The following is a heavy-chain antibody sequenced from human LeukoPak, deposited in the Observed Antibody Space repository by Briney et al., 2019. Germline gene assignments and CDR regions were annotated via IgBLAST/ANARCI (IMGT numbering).Heavy chain of an antibody. CDR3: ATSTGGYSDLYFHY. Sequence: GASVKVSCKASGYTFTAYGISWVRQAPGQGLEWMGWISGYNGDTKYAQRFEGRVTMTTDTSTTTAFMDLRSLRSGDTAVYFCATSTGGYSDLYFHYWGRGTLVSVSS. V-gene: IGHV1-18*01. J-gene: IGHJ4*02. CDR1: GYTFTAYG. D-gene: IGHD3-22*01. CDR2: ISGYNGDT.